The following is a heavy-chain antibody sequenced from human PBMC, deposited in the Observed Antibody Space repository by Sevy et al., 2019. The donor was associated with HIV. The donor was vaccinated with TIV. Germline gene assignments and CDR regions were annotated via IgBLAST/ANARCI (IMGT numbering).Heavy chain of an antibody. CDR3: VSHNWNRDYFDY. D-gene: IGHD1-1*01. Sequence: SETLSLTCTVSGNSISSSTYYWGWIRQPPGKGLEWIGSIYYSGSTYHNPSLKSRVTTSVDTSKNHFSLKLSSVTASDTAVYYCVSHNWNRDYFDYWGQGTLVTVSS. CDR1: GNSISSSTYY. J-gene: IGHJ4*02. CDR2: IYYSGST. V-gene: IGHV4-39*02.